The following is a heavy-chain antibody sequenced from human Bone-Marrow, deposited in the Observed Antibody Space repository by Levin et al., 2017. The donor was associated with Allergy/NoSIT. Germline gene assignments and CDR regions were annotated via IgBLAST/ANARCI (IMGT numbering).Heavy chain of an antibody. J-gene: IGHJ4*02. D-gene: IGHD4-17*01. V-gene: IGHV3-21*01. CDR3: TKEPDYGDFAGNY. CDR2: ISGTASDI. Sequence: GESLKISCVASGITFSTYAMTWVRQAPGKGLEWVSSISGTASDIYYADSVKGRFTISRDNTKDSVYLEMSGLRAEDTAVYYCTKEPDYGDFAGNYWGQATLVTVSS. CDR1: GITFSTYA.